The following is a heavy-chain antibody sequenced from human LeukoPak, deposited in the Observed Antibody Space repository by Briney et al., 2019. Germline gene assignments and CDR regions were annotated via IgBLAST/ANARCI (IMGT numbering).Heavy chain of an antibody. V-gene: IGHV3-23*01. J-gene: IGHJ1*01. CDR2: ISGSGGST. Sequence: PGGSLRLSCAASGFTFSSYGMSWVRQAPGKGLEWVSAISGSGGSTYYADSVKGRFTISRDNSKNTLYLQMNSLRAEDTAVYYCAKDFPYYYDSSGYPADFQHWGQGTLVTVSS. CDR1: GFTFSSYG. CDR3: AKDFPYYYDSSGYPADFQH. D-gene: IGHD3-22*01.